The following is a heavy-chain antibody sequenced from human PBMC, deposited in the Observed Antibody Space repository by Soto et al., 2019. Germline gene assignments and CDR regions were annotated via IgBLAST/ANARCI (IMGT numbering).Heavy chain of an antibody. V-gene: IGHV3-23*01. D-gene: IGHD6-19*01. J-gene: IGHJ3*02. CDR2: ISGSGTTA. Sequence: LRLSCAASGFTFSDYYMSWVRQAPGKGLEWVSAISGSGTTAYYADSVKGRFIFSRDNPKNTMYLQMNSLRAEDTAVYFCAKTTDGWFSAFEIWGQGTVVTVSS. CDR1: GFTFSDYY. CDR3: AKTTDGWFSAFEI.